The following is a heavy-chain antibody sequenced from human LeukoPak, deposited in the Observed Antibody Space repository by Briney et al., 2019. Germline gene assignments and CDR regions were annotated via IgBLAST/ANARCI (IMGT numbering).Heavy chain of an antibody. CDR1: GFTFSNNW. J-gene: IGHJ3*01. CDR3: VRAGIGLYAFDL. Sequence: GGSLRLSCAASGFTFSNNWMHWVRHAPGKGLVWVSRIKTDGSTTTYADSVKGRFTISRDNAKNTLYLQMNSLRAEDTAVYYCVRAGIGLYAFDLWGQGTVVTVSS. V-gene: IGHV3-74*01. CDR2: IKTDGSTT.